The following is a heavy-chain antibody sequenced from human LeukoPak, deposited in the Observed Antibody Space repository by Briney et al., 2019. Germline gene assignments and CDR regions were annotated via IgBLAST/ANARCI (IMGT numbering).Heavy chain of an antibody. CDR1: GFTFSSYA. CDR3: ARVVIGATIDY. Sequence: SGGSLRLSCAASGFTFSSYAMSWVRQPPGKGLEWVSSISGSGGSTYDADSVKGRFTISRDNSKNTLDLQMNSLRADDTAVYYCARVVIGATIDYWGQGSLVTVSS. D-gene: IGHD2-15*01. V-gene: IGHV3-23*01. CDR2: ISGSGGST. J-gene: IGHJ4*02.